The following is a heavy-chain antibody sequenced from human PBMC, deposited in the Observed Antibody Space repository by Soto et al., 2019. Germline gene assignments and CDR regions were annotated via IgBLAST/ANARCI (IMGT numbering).Heavy chain of an antibody. CDR2: IVASGGRT. D-gene: IGHD2-2*01. V-gene: IGHV3-23*01. J-gene: IGHJ4*02. CDR3: AKGRVPLGGYYFDY. CDR1: GFTFSNYA. Sequence: PGGSLRLSCAASGFTFSNYAMSWVRQAPGKGLEWVSLIVASGGRTDYADSVKGRFTISRDNSKNTLYLQMNSLRAEDTAVYYCAKGRVPLGGYYFDYWGQGTMVTVSA.